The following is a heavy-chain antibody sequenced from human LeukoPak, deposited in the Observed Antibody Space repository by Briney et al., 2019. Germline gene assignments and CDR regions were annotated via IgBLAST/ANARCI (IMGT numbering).Heavy chain of an antibody. D-gene: IGHD5-24*01. V-gene: IGHV1-46*01. CDR1: GYTFTRYY. Sequence: ASVKVSCKASGYTFTRYYMHWVRQAPGQGLEWMGIIDPSGGSTSYAQNFQGGITMTREATTSTVYLELSSLRSEDTAVYYCARDFGEMPNYWGQGTLVTVSS. CDR2: IDPSGGST. CDR3: ARDFGEMPNY. J-gene: IGHJ4*02.